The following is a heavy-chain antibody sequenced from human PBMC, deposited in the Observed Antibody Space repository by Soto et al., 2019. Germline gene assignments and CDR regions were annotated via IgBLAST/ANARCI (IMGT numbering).Heavy chain of an antibody. CDR1: GGSFSTAA. D-gene: IGHD3-3*02. CDR3: ARDKDRPQLGGNYYYIMDV. J-gene: IGHJ6*02. V-gene: IGHV1-69*12. CDR2: IMSIFRTA. Sequence: QVQVVQSGAEVKKPGSSVKVSCKASGGSFSTAAISWVRQAPGQGLEWMGGIMSIFRTADYAQKFQGRVTITADESTSTVYLELSSLRSEDTAVYYCARDKDRPQLGGNYYYIMDVWGQGTTVTVSS.